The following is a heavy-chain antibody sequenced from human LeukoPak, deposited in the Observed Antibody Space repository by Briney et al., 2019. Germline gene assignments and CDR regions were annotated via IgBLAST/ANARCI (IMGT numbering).Heavy chain of an antibody. J-gene: IGHJ6*02. D-gene: IGHD6-13*01. V-gene: IGHV4-4*07. Sequence: SETLSLTCTVSGGSISSYYWSWIRQPAGKGLEWIGRIYTSGSTNYNPSLKSRVTMSVDTSKNQFSLKLSSVTAADTAVYYCARASSSSWSNYYYYGMDVWGQGTTVTVSS. CDR2: IYTSGST. CDR3: ARASSSSWSNYYYYGMDV. CDR1: GGSISSYY.